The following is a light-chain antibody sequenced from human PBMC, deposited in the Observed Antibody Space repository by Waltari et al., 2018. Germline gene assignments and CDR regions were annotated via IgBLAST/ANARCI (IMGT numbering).Light chain of an antibody. J-gene: IGKJ4*01. CDR2: GAS. CDR3: QQYDVSPLT. Sequence: EIVLTQSPGTLSLSPGERATLPCRASQTVRTTYLACYQQKPGQAPTLRIYGASSRATGIPDRFSGSGSGTDFSLTISSLEPEDFAVYYCQQYDVSPLTFGGGTKVEIK. V-gene: IGKV3-20*01. CDR1: QTVRTTY.